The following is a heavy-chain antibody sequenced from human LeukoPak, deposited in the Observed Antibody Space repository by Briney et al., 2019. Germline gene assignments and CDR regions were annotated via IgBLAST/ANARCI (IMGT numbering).Heavy chain of an antibody. V-gene: IGHV3-30-3*01. Sequence: GRSLRLSCAASGFTFSSYAIHWVRQAPGKGLEWVAVTSHDGSNKYYAASVEGRFTISRDSSKNTVYLQMNSLRAEDTAVYYCARDGSSGWSIPGSFDYWGQGTLVTVSS. CDR1: GFTFSSYA. J-gene: IGHJ4*02. CDR3: ARDGSSGWSIPGSFDY. CDR2: TSHDGSNK. D-gene: IGHD6-19*01.